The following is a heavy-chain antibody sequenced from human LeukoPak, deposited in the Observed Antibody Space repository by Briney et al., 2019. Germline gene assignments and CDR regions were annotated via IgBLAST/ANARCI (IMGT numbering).Heavy chain of an antibody. CDR1: GCTFSSYW. CDR2: INQDGSEK. J-gene: IGHJ4*02. V-gene: IGHV3-7*01. D-gene: IGHD2-2*01. Sequence: GGSLRLSCAASGCTFSSYWMSWVRQAPGKGLEWVGKINQDGSEKYYVDSMKGRFTISGKNAESSLYMQMNSLRAEGTAVYYCARVYDTSWSSHHFVYWGPGTLVTVSS. CDR3: ARVYDTSWSSHHFVY.